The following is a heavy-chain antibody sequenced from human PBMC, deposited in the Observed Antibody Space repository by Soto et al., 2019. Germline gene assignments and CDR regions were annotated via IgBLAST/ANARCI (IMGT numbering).Heavy chain of an antibody. CDR2: IKKDGSEK. J-gene: IGHJ4*02. V-gene: IGHV3-7*03. D-gene: IGHD3-22*01. Sequence: EVQLVASGGGLVQPGGSLRLSCAASGFTFSTYWMNWVRQAPGKGLEWVANIKKDGSEKNYVDSVKGRFTISRDNSKNTLYLQMNSLRAEDTAVYYCAKCYDNYYDSSGYYSYWGQGTLVTVSS. CDR3: AKCYDNYYDSSGYYSY. CDR1: GFTFSTYW.